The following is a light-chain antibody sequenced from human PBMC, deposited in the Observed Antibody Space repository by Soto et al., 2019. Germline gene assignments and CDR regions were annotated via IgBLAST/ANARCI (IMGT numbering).Light chain of an antibody. J-gene: IGKJ3*01. CDR3: QLYGESPPFT. CDR2: GAS. V-gene: IGKV3-20*01. CDR1: QNVFNNY. Sequence: EMVLTQSSVSLSLSPGETVTLACRASQNVFNNYLAWNQQRPGQAPRILIYGASNRATGSAETVSGGGTGTYFTLALNRLAPGDFAVYYCQLYGESPPFTFAPGTTVDVK.